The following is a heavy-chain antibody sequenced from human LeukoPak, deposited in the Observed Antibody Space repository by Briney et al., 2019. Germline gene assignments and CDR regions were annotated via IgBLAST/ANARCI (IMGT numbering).Heavy chain of an antibody. Sequence: GGSLRLSCAASGFTFSSYAMHWVRQAPGKGLEWVAVISYDGSNKYYADSVKGRFTISGDNSKNTLYLQMNSLSAEDTAVYYCAREGDTAMAQFDYWGQGTLVTVSS. V-gene: IGHV3-30-3*01. CDR3: AREGDTAMAQFDY. CDR2: ISYDGSNK. CDR1: GFTFSSYA. J-gene: IGHJ4*02. D-gene: IGHD5-18*01.